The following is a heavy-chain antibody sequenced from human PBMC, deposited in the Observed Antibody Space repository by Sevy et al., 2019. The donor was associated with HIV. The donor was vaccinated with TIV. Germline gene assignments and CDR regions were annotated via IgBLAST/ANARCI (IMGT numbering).Heavy chain of an antibody. Sequence: GESLKISCKGSGYNFSGYWVGWVRQMPGKGLEWMGIIYPTDSHIIYSPSLQGQVTISVYKSITTAYLQWRSLKTSDTAMYYCARSSFYYDNSGFYPFDFWGQGTLVTVSS. D-gene: IGHD3-22*01. V-gene: IGHV5-51*01. J-gene: IGHJ4*02. CDR1: GYNFSGYW. CDR2: IYPTDSHI. CDR3: ARSSFYYDNSGFYPFDF.